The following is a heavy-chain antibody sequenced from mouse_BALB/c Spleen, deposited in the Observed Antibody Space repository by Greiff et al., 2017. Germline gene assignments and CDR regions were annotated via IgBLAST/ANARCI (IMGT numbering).Heavy chain of an antibody. D-gene: IGHD2-2*01. CDR2: ISYSGST. CDR1: GDSITSGY. J-gene: IGHJ3*01. Sequence: EVKLMESGPSLVKPSQTLSLTCSVTGDSITSGYWNWIRKFPGNKLEYMGYISYSGSTYYNPSLKSRISITRDTSKNQYYLQLNSVTTEDTATYYCARSPYGYDVGFAYWGQGTLVTVSA. CDR3: ARSPYGYDVGFAY. V-gene: IGHV3-8*02.